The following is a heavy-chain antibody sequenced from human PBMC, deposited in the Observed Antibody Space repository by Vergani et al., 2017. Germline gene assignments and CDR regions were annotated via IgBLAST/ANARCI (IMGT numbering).Heavy chain of an antibody. CDR2: TYYRSKWYN. CDR1: GDSVSSNSAA. D-gene: IGHD3-3*01. Sequence: QVQLQQSGPGLVKPSQTLSLTCAISGDSVSSNSAAWNWIRQSPSRGLEWLGRTYYRSKWYNDYAVSVKSRITINPDTSKNPFSLQLNSVTPEDTAVYYCARVNVLPWSGEDRDAFDIWGQGTMVTVSS. J-gene: IGHJ3*02. V-gene: IGHV6-1*01. CDR3: ARVNVLPWSGEDRDAFDI.